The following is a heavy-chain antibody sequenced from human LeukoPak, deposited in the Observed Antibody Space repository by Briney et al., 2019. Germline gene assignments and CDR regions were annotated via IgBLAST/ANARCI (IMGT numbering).Heavy chain of an antibody. V-gene: IGHV1-8*01. CDR3: AISIVVVPAAIRYYYYGMDV. J-gene: IGHJ6*02. CDR2: MNPNSGNT. Sequence: ASVKVSCKASGYTFTSYDINWVRQATGQGLEWMGWMNPNSGNTGYAQKFQGRVTMTRNTSISTAYMELSSLRSEDTAVYYCAISIVVVPAAIRYYYYGMDVWGQGTTVTVSS. D-gene: IGHD2-2*02. CDR1: GYTFTSYD.